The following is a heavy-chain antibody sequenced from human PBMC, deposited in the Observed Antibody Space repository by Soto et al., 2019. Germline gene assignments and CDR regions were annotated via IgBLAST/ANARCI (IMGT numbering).Heavy chain of an antibody. J-gene: IGHJ4*02. CDR1: GFTFRNYG. Sequence: ASVKVSCKASGFTFRNYGISWVRQAPGQGLEWMGWISAYNANPDYAQNFQGRVTMTTDTSTNTAYMDLRSLRSDDTAVYYCGRGSSPDFLDSWGQGTLVTVSS. CDR2: ISAYNANP. D-gene: IGHD6-13*01. CDR3: GRGSSPDFLDS. V-gene: IGHV1-18*01.